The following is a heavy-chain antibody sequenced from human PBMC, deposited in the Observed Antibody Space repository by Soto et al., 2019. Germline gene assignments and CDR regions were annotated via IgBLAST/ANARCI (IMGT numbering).Heavy chain of an antibody. Sequence: ASVKVSCKASGYTFTSYAMHWVRQAPGQRLEWMGWINAGNGNTKYSQKFQGRVTITRDTSASTAYMELSSLRSEDTAVYYCARDYYDSSGYYLFDYWGQGTLVTVSS. D-gene: IGHD3-22*01. J-gene: IGHJ4*02. CDR1: GYTFTSYA. CDR3: ARDYYDSSGYYLFDY. CDR2: INAGNGNT. V-gene: IGHV1-3*01.